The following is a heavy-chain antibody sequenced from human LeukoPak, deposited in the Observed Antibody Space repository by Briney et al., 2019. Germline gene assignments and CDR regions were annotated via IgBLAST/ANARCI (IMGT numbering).Heavy chain of an antibody. CDR3: AMSPILTGYYTPSYLDY. J-gene: IGHJ4*02. D-gene: IGHD3-9*01. CDR2: MKQDGSAK. Sequence: GGSLRLSCAASTVTFTNFCMSWVRQAPGKGLEWVANMKQDGSAKYYVDSVKGRFTISRDSSKNSPYLQMNSLRAEDTAVYDRAMSPILTGYYTPSYLDYWGQEALVTVSS. CDR1: TVTFTNFC. V-gene: IGHV3-7*03.